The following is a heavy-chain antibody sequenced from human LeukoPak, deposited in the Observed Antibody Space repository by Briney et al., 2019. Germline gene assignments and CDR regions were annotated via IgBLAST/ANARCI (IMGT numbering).Heavy chain of an antibody. D-gene: IGHD2-15*01. CDR1: GFTFSSYA. CDR2: ISYDGSNK. V-gene: IGHV3-30-3*01. Sequence: AGGSLRLSCAASGFTFSSYAMHGVRQAPGKGLEWVAVISYDGSNKFYADSVKGRFNIFRDNSRNTLYLQMNSLIAEDTAVYYCARDSWGPSFYNIVVVVAARVHYYYYGMDVWGQGTTVTVSS. J-gene: IGHJ6*02. CDR3: ARDSWGPSFYNIVVVVAARVHYYYYGMDV.